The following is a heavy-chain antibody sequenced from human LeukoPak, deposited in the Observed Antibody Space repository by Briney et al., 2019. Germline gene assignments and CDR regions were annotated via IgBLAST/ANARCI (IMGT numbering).Heavy chain of an antibody. CDR2: INSNSGGT. CDR1: VYTFTGYY. J-gene: IGHJ4*02. D-gene: IGHD3-10*01. Sequence: ASVKVSCKASVYTFTGYYMHWVRQAPGQGLEWMGWINSNSGGTNYAQKFQGRVTMTRDTSISTAYMELSRLRSDDTAVYYCARDWNYYGSGRELDYWGQGTLVTVSS. V-gene: IGHV1-2*02. CDR3: ARDWNYYGSGRELDY.